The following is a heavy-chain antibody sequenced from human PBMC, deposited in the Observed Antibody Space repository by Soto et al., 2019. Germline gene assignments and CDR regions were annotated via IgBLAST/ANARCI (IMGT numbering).Heavy chain of an antibody. CDR3: ARAEMDV. CDR2: IRNKANKFTT. CDR1: GFTFSDRY. J-gene: IGHJ6*04. V-gene: IGHV3-72*01. Sequence: EVHLVESGGGLVQPGGSLRLSCAASGFTFSDRYMDWVRQAPGKGLEWVGRIRNKANKFTTEYGASVRGRFTISRDDSEKSVFLQMDSLKIEGTAVYYCARAEMDVWGKGTTVTVAS.